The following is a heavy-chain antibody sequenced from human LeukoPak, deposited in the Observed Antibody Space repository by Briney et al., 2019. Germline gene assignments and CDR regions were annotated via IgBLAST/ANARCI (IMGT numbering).Heavy chain of an antibody. CDR1: GGSISSGGYS. V-gene: IGHV4-30-2*01. D-gene: IGHD4-17*01. CDR2: IYHSGST. CDR3: ARADGDYEPFFDY. Sequence: PSQTLSLTCAVSGGSISSGGYSWSWIRQPPGKGLEWIGYIYHSGSTYYNPSLKSRATISVDRSKNQFSLKLSSVTAADTAVYYCARADGDYEPFFDYWGQGTLVTVSS. J-gene: IGHJ4*02.